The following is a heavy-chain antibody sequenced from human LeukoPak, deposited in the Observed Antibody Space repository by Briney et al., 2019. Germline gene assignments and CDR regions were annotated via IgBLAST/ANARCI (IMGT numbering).Heavy chain of an antibody. V-gene: IGHV3-43*01. CDR1: GFTFDDYT. Sequence: GGSLRLSCAASGFTFDDYTMHWVRQAPGKGLEWVSLISWDGGSTYYADSVKGRFTISRDNSKNSLYLQMNSLRTEDTALYYCAKTIGDCSSTSCYYYYMDVWGKGTTVTVSS. J-gene: IGHJ6*03. CDR2: ISWDGGST. D-gene: IGHD2-2*01. CDR3: AKTIGDCSSTSCYYYYMDV.